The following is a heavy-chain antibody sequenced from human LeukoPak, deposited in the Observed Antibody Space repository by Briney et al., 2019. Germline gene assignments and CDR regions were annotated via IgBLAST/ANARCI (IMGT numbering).Heavy chain of an antibody. D-gene: IGHD1-14*01. CDR3: ARGGPEPDHWFAP. CDR1: GYTFTGCY. Sequence: PGASVKVSCKASGYTFTGCYMHWVRQAPGQGLEWMGWIDPNSGGTNYAQKFQGRVTMTRDTSISTAYMELSRLRSDDTAVYYCARGGPEPDHWFAPWGQGTLVTVSS. J-gene: IGHJ5*02. CDR2: IDPNSGGT. V-gene: IGHV1-2*02.